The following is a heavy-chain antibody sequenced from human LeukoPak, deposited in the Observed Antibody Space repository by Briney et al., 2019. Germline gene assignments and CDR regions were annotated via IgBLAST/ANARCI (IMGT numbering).Heavy chain of an antibody. CDR2: ISAYNGNT. CDR1: GYTFTSYG. CDR3: ARDRGFDYYDSSGYYFNWFDP. J-gene: IGHJ5*02. V-gene: IGHV1-18*01. D-gene: IGHD3-22*01. Sequence: ASVKVSCKASGYTFTSYGISWVRQAPGQGLEWMGWISAYNGNTNYAQKLQGRVTMTTDTPTSTAYMELRSLRSDDTAVYYCARDRGFDYYDSSGYYFNWFDPWGQGTLVTVSS.